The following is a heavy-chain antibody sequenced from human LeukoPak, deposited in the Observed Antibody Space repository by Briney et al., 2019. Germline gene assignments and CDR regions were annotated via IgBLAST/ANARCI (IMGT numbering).Heavy chain of an antibody. Sequence: PSVTLSLTCTVSGGSITGFYWNWIRQPPGMELEWIGYIYHSGSTNYNPSLKSRVTISVDTSKNQFSLRLSSVTAADTAVYYCARIPAGGFGELSFYYGMDVWGPGTTVTVSS. CDR1: GGSITGFY. D-gene: IGHD3-10*01. CDR2: IYHSGST. J-gene: IGHJ6*02. V-gene: IGHV4-59*01. CDR3: ARIPAGGFGELSFYYGMDV.